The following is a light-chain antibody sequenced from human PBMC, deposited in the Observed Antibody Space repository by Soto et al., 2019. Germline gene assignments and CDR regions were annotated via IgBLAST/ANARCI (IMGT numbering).Light chain of an antibody. V-gene: IGLV1-40*01. CDR3: QSYDSSLSGWV. CDR2: GNS. Sequence: QSALTQPPSVSGAPGQRVTISCTGSSSNIGAGNDVPWYQQLPGTAPKLLIYGNSNRPSGVPDRFSGSKSGTSASLAITGLQAEDEADYYCQSYDSSLSGWVFGGGTKLTVL. CDR1: SSNIGAGND. J-gene: IGLJ3*02.